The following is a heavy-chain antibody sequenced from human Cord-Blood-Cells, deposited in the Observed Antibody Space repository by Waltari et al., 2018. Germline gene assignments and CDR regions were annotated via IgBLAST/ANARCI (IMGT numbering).Heavy chain of an antibody. CDR2: IYTSGST. Sequence: QVQLQESGPGLVTPSETLSLTCTVSGGSISSYYWSWIRQPAGKGLEWIGRIYTSGSTNYNPSLKSRVTMSVDTSKNQFSLKLSSVTAADTAVYYCARDDPYYDFWSGYYTSWFDPWGQGTLVTVSS. D-gene: IGHD3-3*01. V-gene: IGHV4-4*07. J-gene: IGHJ5*02. CDR3: ARDDPYYDFWSGYYTSWFDP. CDR1: GGSISSYY.